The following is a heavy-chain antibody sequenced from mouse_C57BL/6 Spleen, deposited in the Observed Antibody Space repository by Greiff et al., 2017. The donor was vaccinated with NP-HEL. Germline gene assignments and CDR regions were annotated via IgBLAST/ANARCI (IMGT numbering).Heavy chain of an antibody. D-gene: IGHD4-1*01. CDR1: GYTFTDYY. Sequence: EVQLQQSGPELVKPGASVKISCKASGYTFTDYYMNWVKQSHGKSLEWIGDINPNNGGTSYNQKFKGKATLTVDKSSSTAYMELRSLTSEDSAVYYCPRGVGRDYFDYWGQGTTLTVSS. CDR3: PRGVGRDYFDY. J-gene: IGHJ2*01. V-gene: IGHV1-26*01. CDR2: INPNNGGT.